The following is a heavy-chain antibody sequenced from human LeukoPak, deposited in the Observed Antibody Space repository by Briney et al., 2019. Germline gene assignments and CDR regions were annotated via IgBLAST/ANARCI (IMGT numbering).Heavy chain of an antibody. CDR2: ISAYNGNT. CDR3: ARASYYDSSGYDSDY. D-gene: IGHD3-22*01. V-gene: IGHV1-18*01. J-gene: IGHJ4*02. CDR1: GYTFTSYG. Sequence: GASVKVSCKASGYTFTSYGISWVRQAPGQGLEWMGWISAYNGNTNYAQKLQGRVTMTTDTSTSTAYMGLRSLRSDDTAVYYCARASYYDSSGYDSDYWGQGTLVTVSS.